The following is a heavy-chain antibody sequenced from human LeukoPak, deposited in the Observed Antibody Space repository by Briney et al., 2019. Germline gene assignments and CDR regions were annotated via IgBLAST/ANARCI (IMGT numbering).Heavy chain of an antibody. J-gene: IGHJ4*02. CDR2: INSDGSST. V-gene: IGHV3-74*01. CDR1: GFTFSSYW. CDR3: ARGVYSSSLYFDY. D-gene: IGHD6-6*01. Sequence: PGGSLRLSYAASGFTFSSYWMHWVRHAPGKGLVWVSRINSDGSSTSYADSVKGRFTISRDNAKNTLYLQMNSLRAEDTAVYYCARGVYSSSLYFDYWGQGTLVTVSS.